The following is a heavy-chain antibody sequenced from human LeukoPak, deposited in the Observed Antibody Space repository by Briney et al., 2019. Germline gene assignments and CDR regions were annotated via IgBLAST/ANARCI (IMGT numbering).Heavy chain of an antibody. CDR3: AKDGRYYDSSGYLA. V-gene: IGHV3-30*02. CDR1: GFTFSWYG. D-gene: IGHD3-22*01. CDR2: IGYDGEDK. Sequence: GGSLRLSCAASGFTFSWYGMHWVRQPPGKGLEWVAFIGYDGEDKHYADSVKGRFTISRDNSKNTLSLQMNSLRTEDTAVYYCAKDGRYYDSSGYLAWGQGTLVTVSS. J-gene: IGHJ5*02.